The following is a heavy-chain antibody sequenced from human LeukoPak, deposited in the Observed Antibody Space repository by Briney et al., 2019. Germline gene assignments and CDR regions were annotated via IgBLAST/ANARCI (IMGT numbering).Heavy chain of an antibody. J-gene: IGHJ4*02. CDR2: ISSSSSYI. Sequence: GGSLRLSCAASGFTFSSYSMNWVRQAPGKGLEWVSSISSSSSYIYYADSVKGRFTISRDNAKNSPYLQMNSLRAEDTAVYYCARDYSGYEPYYFDYWGQGTLVTVSS. V-gene: IGHV3-21*01. CDR3: ARDYSGYEPYYFDY. D-gene: IGHD5-12*01. CDR1: GFTFSSYS.